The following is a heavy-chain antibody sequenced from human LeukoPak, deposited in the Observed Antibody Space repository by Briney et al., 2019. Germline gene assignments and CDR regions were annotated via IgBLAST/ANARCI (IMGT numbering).Heavy chain of an antibody. CDR2: ISSSGSTM. CDR3: ARKYGSWYDY. V-gene: IGHV3-48*03. D-gene: IGHD6-13*01. Sequence: GGSLRLSCAASGFTFSSYEMNWVRQAPGKGLEWVSYISSSGSTMYYADPVKGRFTISRDNAKNSVYLQMNSLRAEDTAVYYCARKYGSWYDYWGQGTLVTVSS. J-gene: IGHJ4*02. CDR1: GFTFSSYE.